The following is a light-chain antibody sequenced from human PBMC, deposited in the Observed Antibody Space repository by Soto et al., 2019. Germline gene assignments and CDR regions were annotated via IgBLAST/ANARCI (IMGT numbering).Light chain of an antibody. CDR2: AAS. CDR1: QSISNY. CDR3: QQSYSFPRT. V-gene: IGKV1-39*01. Sequence: DIQMTQSPSSMSASVGDRVTITCRASQSISNYLNWYQQKPGKAPKFLIYAASSLQSGVPSRFSGSGSGTDFTLTISSLQPEDFATYYCQQSYSFPRTFGQGTKLEIK. J-gene: IGKJ2*01.